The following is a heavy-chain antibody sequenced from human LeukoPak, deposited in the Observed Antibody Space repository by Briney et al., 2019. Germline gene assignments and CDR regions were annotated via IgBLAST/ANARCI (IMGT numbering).Heavy chain of an antibody. CDR3: ARERELPRGDDFAV. CDR2: IYSSVNT. CDR1: GGSTTRHY. Sequence: PETLSLTSTVSGGSTTRHYWTASPQPAGKGLEWRGRIYSSVNTNYNTSLKSRATMSLDTSKNQFSLNLRSITAAPPAVYYCARERELPRGDDFAVWGQAPMVT. J-gene: IGHJ3*01. D-gene: IGHD3-10*01. V-gene: IGHV4-4*07.